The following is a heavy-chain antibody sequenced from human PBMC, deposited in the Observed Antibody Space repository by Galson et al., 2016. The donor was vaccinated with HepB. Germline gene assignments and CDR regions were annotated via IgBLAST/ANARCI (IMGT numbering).Heavy chain of an antibody. D-gene: IGHD3-10*01. CDR2: IYPGDSDT. Sequence: QSGAEVTKPGESLKISCKASDSRFSSHWIGWVRQMPGKGLELVGPIYPGDSDTRYSPSFQGHVSISADKSISTAYLQWTSLKTSDTAVYYCARHRAGVYYFDYWGQGTLVTVSS. J-gene: IGHJ4*02. V-gene: IGHV5-51*01. CDR1: DSRFSSHW. CDR3: ARHRAGVYYFDY.